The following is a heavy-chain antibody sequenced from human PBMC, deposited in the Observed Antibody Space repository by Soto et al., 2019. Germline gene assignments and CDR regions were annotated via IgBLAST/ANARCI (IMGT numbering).Heavy chain of an antibody. CDR2: ISYDGSNK. Sequence: QVRLVESGGGVVQPGRSLRLSCAASGFTFSSYAMHWVRQAPGKGLEWVAVISYDGSNKYYADSVKGRFTISRDNSKNTLYLQMNSLRAEDTAVYYCARDPSLDYWGQGTLVTVSS. V-gene: IGHV3-30-3*01. J-gene: IGHJ4*02. CDR1: GFTFSSYA. CDR3: ARDPSLDY.